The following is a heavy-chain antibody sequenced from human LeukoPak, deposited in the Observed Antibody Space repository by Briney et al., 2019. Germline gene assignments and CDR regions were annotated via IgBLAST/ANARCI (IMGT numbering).Heavy chain of an antibody. CDR3: ARMNYVSSGWGAPFDD. V-gene: IGHV3-48*04. Sequence: GGSLRLSCAASGFTFSSYDMNWVRQAPGKGLEWVSYISPSSTRIDYAASVRGRFTISRDNAKRSLYLQMSSLRAEDTAVYYCARMNYVSSGWGAPFDDRGQGTLDTVSS. CDR2: ISPSSTRI. J-gene: IGHJ4*02. D-gene: IGHD3-16*01. CDR1: GFTFSSYD.